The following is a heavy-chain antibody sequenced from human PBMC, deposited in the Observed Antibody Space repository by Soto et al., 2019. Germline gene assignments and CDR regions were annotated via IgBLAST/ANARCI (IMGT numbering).Heavy chain of an antibody. V-gene: IGHV3-9*01. CDR2: ISWNSGTI. Sequence: EVQLVESGGGLVQPGRSLRLSCAASGFTFDDYAMYWVRQVPGKGLQWVSGISWNSGTIGYADSVEGRFTISRDNAKNSLYLQMNSLRPEDTALYYCAKGAYSISSGGWFDPWGQRTLVTVSS. D-gene: IGHD6-6*01. CDR1: GFTFDDYA. CDR3: AKGAYSISSGGWFDP. J-gene: IGHJ5*02.